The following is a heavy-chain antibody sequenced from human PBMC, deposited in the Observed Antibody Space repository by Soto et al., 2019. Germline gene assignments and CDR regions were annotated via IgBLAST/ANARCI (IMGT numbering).Heavy chain of an antibody. V-gene: IGHV3-49*04. D-gene: IGHD3-3*01. CDR2: IRSKAYGGTT. CDR3: TRGAEYYDFWSGYPQPYYYYGMDV. J-gene: IGHJ6*02. Sequence: GGSLRLSCTASGFTFGDYAMSWVRQAPGKGLEWVGFIRSKAYGGTTEYAASVKGRFTISRDDSKSIAYLQMNSLKTEDTAVYYCTRGAEYYDFWSGYPQPYYYYGMDVWGQGTTVTVS. CDR1: GFTFGDYA.